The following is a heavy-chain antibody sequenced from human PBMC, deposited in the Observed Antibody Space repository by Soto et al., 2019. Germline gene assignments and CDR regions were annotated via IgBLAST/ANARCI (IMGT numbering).Heavy chain of an antibody. Sequence: ASVKVSCKASGCTFSSYAISWVRQAPGQGLEWMGGIIPIFGTANYAQKFQGRVTITADESTSTAYMELSSLRSEDTAVYYCARGLGYSGYDPIDYWGQGTLVIVSS. CDR2: IIPIFGTA. D-gene: IGHD5-12*01. CDR1: GCTFSSYA. V-gene: IGHV1-69*13. CDR3: ARGLGYSGYDPIDY. J-gene: IGHJ4*02.